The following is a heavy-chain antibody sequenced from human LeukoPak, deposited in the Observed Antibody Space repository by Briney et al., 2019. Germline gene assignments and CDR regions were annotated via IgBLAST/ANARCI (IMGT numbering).Heavy chain of an antibody. CDR1: GFTFSSYE. V-gene: IGHV3-48*03. CDR2: ISSSGSTI. D-gene: IGHD4-17*01. CDR3: ARDMALVLDDYGDYSTAYGMDV. Sequence: GGSLRLSCAASGFTFSSYEMNWVRQAPGKGLEWVSYISSSGSTIYYADSVKGRFTISRDNAKNSLYLQMNSLRAEDTAVYYCARDMALVLDDYGDYSTAYGMDVWGKGTTVAVSS. J-gene: IGHJ6*04.